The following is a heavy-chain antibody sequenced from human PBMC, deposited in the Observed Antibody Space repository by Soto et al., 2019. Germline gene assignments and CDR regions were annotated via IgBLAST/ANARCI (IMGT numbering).Heavy chain of an antibody. CDR2: ISGSGGST. CDR1: GLTFSSYA. CDR3: ARGCVTTVTTCWYFDL. D-gene: IGHD4-17*01. V-gene: IGHV3-23*01. Sequence: EVQLLESGGGLVQPGGSLRLSCAASGLTFSSYAMNWVRQAPGKGLEWVSDISGSGGSTNYADSVKGRFTIARDNSKNTLYLQMITLRAEDTAVYYCARGCVTTVTTCWYFDLWGRGTLVTVSS. J-gene: IGHJ2*01.